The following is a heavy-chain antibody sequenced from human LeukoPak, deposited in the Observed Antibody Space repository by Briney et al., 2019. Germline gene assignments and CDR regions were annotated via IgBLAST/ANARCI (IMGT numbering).Heavy chain of an antibody. D-gene: IGHD4-11*01. J-gene: IGHJ4*02. CDR2: IWSDGTNQ. Sequence: GESLRLSCAAAGFTFNHYGMHWVRQAPGKGLEWVAVIWSDGTNQYYAGSVKGRFTISRDDSGNTVYLQVNSLRPEDTGVYYCARDAQRGFDYSNSLEYWGQGTPVTVST. CDR3: ARDAQRGFDYSNSLEY. V-gene: IGHV3-33*01. CDR1: GFTFNHYG.